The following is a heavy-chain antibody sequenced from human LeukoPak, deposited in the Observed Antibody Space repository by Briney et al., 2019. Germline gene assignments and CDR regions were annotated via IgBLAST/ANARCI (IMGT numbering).Heavy chain of an antibody. V-gene: IGHV1-2*02. CDR3: AGSSGYSSSWYFDY. Sequence: ASVTVSCTASGYTFTGYYMHWVRQAPGQGLEGMGWINPNSGGTNYAQKLQGRVTMTRDTSISTAYMELSRLRSDDTAVYYCAGSSGYSSSWYFDYWGQGTLVTVSS. D-gene: IGHD6-13*01. CDR1: GYTFTGYY. CDR2: INPNSGGT. J-gene: IGHJ4*02.